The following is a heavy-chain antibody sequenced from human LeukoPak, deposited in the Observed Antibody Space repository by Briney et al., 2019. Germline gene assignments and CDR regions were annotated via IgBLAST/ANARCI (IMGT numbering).Heavy chain of an antibody. Sequence: SETLSLTCTVSGGSISSSSYYWGWIRQPPGKGLEWIGSIYYSGSTYYNPSLKSRVTISVDTSKNQFSLKLSSVTAADTAVYYCARRRMGLRLYFDYWGQGTLVTVSS. CDR2: IYYSGST. CDR3: ARRRMGLRLYFDY. D-gene: IGHD3-16*01. CDR1: GGSISSSSYY. J-gene: IGHJ4*02. V-gene: IGHV4-39*01.